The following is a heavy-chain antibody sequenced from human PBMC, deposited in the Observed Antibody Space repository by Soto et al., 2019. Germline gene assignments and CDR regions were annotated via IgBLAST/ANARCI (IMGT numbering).Heavy chain of an antibody. CDR3: AQTEDGGRSRTPAGWFDA. D-gene: IGHD2-15*01. V-gene: IGHV2-26*01. Sequence: QVTLKESGPVLVKPTETLTLTCTVSGFSLSNAGMGVSWIRQPPGKALEWLAHIFSNDERRFSTSLKNRLTISKDHFNSQVVLIMTNMDPVDTATYYCAQTEDGGRSRTPAGWFDAWGQGTLVTVSS. J-gene: IGHJ5*02. CDR1: GFSLSNAGMG. CDR2: IFSNDER.